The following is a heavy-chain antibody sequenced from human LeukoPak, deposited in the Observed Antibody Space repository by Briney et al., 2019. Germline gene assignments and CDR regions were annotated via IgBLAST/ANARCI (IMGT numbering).Heavy chain of an antibody. Sequence: ASVKVSCKASGYTFTSYDINWVRQATGQGLEWMGWMNPNSGNTGHAQKFQGRVTMTRNTSISTAYMELSSLRSEDTAVYYCVLTMVRGVMDYWGQGALVTVSS. CDR1: GYTFTSYD. D-gene: IGHD3-10*01. CDR3: VLTMVRGVMDY. J-gene: IGHJ4*02. V-gene: IGHV1-8*01. CDR2: MNPNSGNT.